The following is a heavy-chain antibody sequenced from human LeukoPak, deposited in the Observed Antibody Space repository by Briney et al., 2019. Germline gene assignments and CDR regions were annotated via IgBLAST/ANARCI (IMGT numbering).Heavy chain of an antibody. D-gene: IGHD3-3*01. J-gene: IGHJ4*02. Sequence: SETLSLTCTVSGGSISSGDYYWSWIRQPPGKGLKWIGYIYYSGSTYYNPSLKSRVTISVDTSKNQFSLKLSSVTAADTAVYYCASSVNLEYYFDYWGQGTLVTVSS. CDR2: IYYSGST. CDR1: GGSISSGDYY. CDR3: ASSVNLEYYFDY. V-gene: IGHV4-30-4*01.